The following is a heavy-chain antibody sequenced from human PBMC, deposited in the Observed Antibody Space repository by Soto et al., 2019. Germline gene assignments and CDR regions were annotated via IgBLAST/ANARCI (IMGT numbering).Heavy chain of an antibody. CDR3: ARVFRDPDGGFLPCFDY. CDR1: GGSISSGGYY. CDR2: IYYSGST. Sequence: QVQLQESGPGLVKPSQTLSLTCTVSGGSISSGGYYWSWIRQHPGKGLECIGYIYYSGSTYYNPSLKSRVTISVDTSKNQFSLKLSSVTAADTAVYYCARVFRDPDGGFLPCFDYWGQGTLVTVSS. J-gene: IGHJ4*02. V-gene: IGHV4-31*03. D-gene: IGHD3-3*01.